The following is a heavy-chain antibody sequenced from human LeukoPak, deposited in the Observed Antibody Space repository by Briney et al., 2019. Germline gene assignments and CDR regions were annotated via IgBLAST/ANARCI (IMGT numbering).Heavy chain of an antibody. CDR2: IYYSGST. CDR1: GGSISSSSYY. CDR3: ARGERLLRSGYPYFDY. D-gene: IGHD3-3*01. V-gene: IGHV4-39*07. Sequence: SETLSLTCTVSGGSISSSSYYWGWIRQPPGKGLEWIGSIYYSGSTYYNPSLKSRVTMSVDTSKNQFSLKLSSVTAADTAVYYCARGERLLRSGYPYFDYWGQGTLVTVSS. J-gene: IGHJ4*02.